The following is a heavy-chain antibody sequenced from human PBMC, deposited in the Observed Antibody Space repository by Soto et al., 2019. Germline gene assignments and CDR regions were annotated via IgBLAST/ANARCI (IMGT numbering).Heavy chain of an antibody. CDR2: IYPGDSNT. Sequence: GESLKISCRGSGYSFTSYWIGWVRQIPGKGLEWMGIIYPGDSNTRYSPSFQGQVTISADKSISSAYMKWSSLKASETAMYYCARQGYCSNTACYTVEYWGQGTMVTVSS. CDR1: GYSFTSYW. V-gene: IGHV5-51*01. J-gene: IGHJ4*02. D-gene: IGHD2-2*02. CDR3: ARQGYCSNTACYTVEY.